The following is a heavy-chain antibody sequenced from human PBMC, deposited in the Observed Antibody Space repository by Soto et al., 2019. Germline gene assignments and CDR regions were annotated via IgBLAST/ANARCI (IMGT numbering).Heavy chain of an antibody. V-gene: IGHV6-1*01. D-gene: IGHD6-19*01. Sequence: TLSLTCAGSGYSVARNSGAWNWIRHSPSRGLEWLGRTYYRSKWFNDYAESVKRRITINPDTSKNQFSLQLNSVTPEDTAVYYCARSRPYSSGWYAIDIWGQGTMVTVSS. CDR1: GYSVARNSGA. CDR3: ARSRPYSSGWYAIDI. CDR2: TYYRSKWFN. J-gene: IGHJ3*02.